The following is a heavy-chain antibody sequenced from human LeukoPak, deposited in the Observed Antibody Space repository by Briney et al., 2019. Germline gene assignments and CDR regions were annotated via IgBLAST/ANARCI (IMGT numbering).Heavy chain of an antibody. J-gene: IGHJ4*02. V-gene: IGHV5-51*01. CDR3: ARQGPLGYCSSPSCFPSFDY. CDR2: IYPGDSDT. D-gene: IGHD2-2*01. CDR1: GYNFTNYW. Sequence: GESLKITCKGSGYNFTNYWIAWVRQMPGKGLEWMGIIYPGDSDTRYSPSFQGQVTISTDKSISTAYLQWSSLKASDTAIYYCARQGPLGYCSSPSCFPSFDYWGQGTLVTVSS.